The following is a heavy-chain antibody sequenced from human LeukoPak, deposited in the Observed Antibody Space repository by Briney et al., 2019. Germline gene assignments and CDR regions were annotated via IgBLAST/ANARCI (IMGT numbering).Heavy chain of an antibody. V-gene: IGHV4-39*01. D-gene: IGHD1/OR15-1a*01. CDR1: GGSISSSSYY. CDR3: ALRAREHRDISPDNWFDP. CDR2: MYYSGST. Sequence: PSETLSLTCTVSGGSISSSSYYWGWIRQPPGKGLEWIGSMYYSGSTYYNPSLKSRVTISVDTSKNQFSLKLSSVTAADTAVYCCALRAREHRDISPDNWFDPWGQGTLVTVSS. J-gene: IGHJ5*02.